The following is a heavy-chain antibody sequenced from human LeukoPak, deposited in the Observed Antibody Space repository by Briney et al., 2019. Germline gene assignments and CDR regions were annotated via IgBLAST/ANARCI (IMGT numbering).Heavy chain of an antibody. J-gene: IGHJ4*02. D-gene: IGHD5-18*01. V-gene: IGHV4-59*01. Sequence: SETLSLTCTVSGGSISSYYWSWIRQPPGKGLEWIGYIYYSGSTNYNPSLKSRVTISVDTSENQFSLKLSSVTAADTAVYYCARVVRGYSYGLTGIDYWGQGTLVTVSS. CDR3: ARVVRGYSYGLTGIDY. CDR1: GGSISSYY. CDR2: IYYSGST.